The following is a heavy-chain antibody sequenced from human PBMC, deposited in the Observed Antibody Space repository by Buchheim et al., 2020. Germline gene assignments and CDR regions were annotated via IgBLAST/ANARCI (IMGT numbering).Heavy chain of an antibody. CDR1: GGSISSGGYY. CDR2: INHSGST. D-gene: IGHD1-26*01. V-gene: IGHV4-31*03. Sequence: QVQLQESGPGLVKPSQTLSLTCTVSGGSISSGGYYWSWIRQHPGKGLEWIGEINHSGSTNYNPSLKSRVTISVDTSKNQFSLKLSSVTAADTAVYYCARRVRYSGSYRQWYYFDYWGQGTL. J-gene: IGHJ4*02. CDR3: ARRVRYSGSYRQWYYFDY.